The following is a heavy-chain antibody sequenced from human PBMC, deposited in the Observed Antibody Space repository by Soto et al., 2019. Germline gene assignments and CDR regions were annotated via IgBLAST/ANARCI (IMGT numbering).Heavy chain of an antibody. CDR2: INPSGGST. D-gene: IGHD3-22*01. J-gene: IGHJ4*02. V-gene: IGHV1-46*01. Sequence: QVQLVQSGAEVKKPGASVKVSCKASGYTFTSYYMHWVRQAPGQGLEWMGIINPSGGSTSYAQKXXXXXXXXXXXXXXXXXXXXXXXXXXDTAVYYCARDYYDSSGYYYWGQGTLVTVSS. CDR1: GYTFTSYY. CDR3: ARDYYDSSGYYY.